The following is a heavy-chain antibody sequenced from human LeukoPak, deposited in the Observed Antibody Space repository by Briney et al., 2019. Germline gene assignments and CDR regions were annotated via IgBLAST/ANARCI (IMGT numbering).Heavy chain of an antibody. CDR1: GFTFSSYA. CDR2: ISGSADTT. D-gene: IGHD6-19*01. CDR3: AKRAVAGTGRAFDI. V-gene: IGHV3-23*01. J-gene: IGHJ3*02. Sequence: PGGSVRLSCAASGFTFSSYAMNWVRQAPGKGLEWVSIISGSADTTYYADSVKGRFTISRDNSKSTLYLQMNSLRAEDTALYYCAKRAVAGTGRAFDIWGQGTMVTVSS.